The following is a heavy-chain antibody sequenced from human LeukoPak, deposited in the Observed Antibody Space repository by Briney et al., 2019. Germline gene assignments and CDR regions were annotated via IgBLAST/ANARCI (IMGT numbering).Heavy chain of an antibody. CDR1: GDSLSTSSYY. J-gene: IGHJ4*02. CDR2: IYYSGST. Sequence: SETLSLTCTVSGDSLSTSSYYWGWIRQPPGKGLEWLGSIYYSGSTYYNPSLKSRVTISVDTSKNQFSLNLYSVTAADTAVFYCARSYYYDYRQIDYWGQGALVTVSS. D-gene: IGHD3-22*01. CDR3: ARSYYYDYRQIDY. V-gene: IGHV4-39*01.